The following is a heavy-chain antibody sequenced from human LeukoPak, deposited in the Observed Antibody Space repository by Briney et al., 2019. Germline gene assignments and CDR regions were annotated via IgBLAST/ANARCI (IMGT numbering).Heavy chain of an antibody. CDR3: ARVDGYSYGLLNFDY. V-gene: IGHV3-30*04. Sequence: GGSLRLSCAASGFTFSSYAMHWVRQAPGKGLEWVAVISYDGSNKYYADSVKGRFTISRDNSKNTLYLQMNSLRAEDTAVYYCARVDGYSYGLLNFDYWGQGTLVTVSS. D-gene: IGHD5-18*01. CDR1: GFTFSSYA. CDR2: ISYDGSNK. J-gene: IGHJ4*02.